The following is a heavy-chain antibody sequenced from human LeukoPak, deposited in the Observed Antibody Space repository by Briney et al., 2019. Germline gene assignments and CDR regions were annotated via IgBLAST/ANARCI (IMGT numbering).Heavy chain of an antibody. D-gene: IGHD6-19*01. Sequence: RGSLRLSCAASGFTFSSYSMNWVRQAPGKGLEWVSYISSSGSTIYYADSVKGRFTISRDNAKNSLYLQMNSLRAEGTAVYYCARDQIAVAGNAFDIWGQGTMVTVSS. J-gene: IGHJ3*02. CDR3: ARDQIAVAGNAFDI. CDR2: ISSSGSTI. CDR1: GFTFSSYS. V-gene: IGHV3-48*04.